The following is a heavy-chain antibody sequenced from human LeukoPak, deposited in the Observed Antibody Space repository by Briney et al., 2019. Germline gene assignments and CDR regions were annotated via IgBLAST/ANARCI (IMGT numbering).Heavy chain of an antibody. CDR3: ARGGIGALWLAYYYYGMDV. CDR1: GYTFTSYD. CDR2: MNPNSGNT. D-gene: IGHD3-9*01. Sequence: ASVKVSCKASGYTFTSYDINWVRQATGQGLERMGWMNPNSGNTGYAQKFQGRVTMTRNTSISTAYMELSSLRSEDTAVYYCARGGIGALWLAYYYYGMDVWGQGTTVTVSS. V-gene: IGHV1-8*01. J-gene: IGHJ6*02.